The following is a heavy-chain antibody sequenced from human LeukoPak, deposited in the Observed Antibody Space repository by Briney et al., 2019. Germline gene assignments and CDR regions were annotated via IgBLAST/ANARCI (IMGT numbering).Heavy chain of an antibody. Sequence: ASVKVSCKASGYTFTGYYMHWVRQAPGQGLEWMGWISAYNGNTNYAQKLQGRVTMTTDTSTSTAYMELRSLRSDDTAVYYCARDSRYYYDSSGYTYYFDYWGQGTLVTVSS. CDR2: ISAYNGNT. J-gene: IGHJ4*02. D-gene: IGHD3-22*01. CDR1: GYTFTGYY. CDR3: ARDSRYYYDSSGYTYYFDY. V-gene: IGHV1-18*04.